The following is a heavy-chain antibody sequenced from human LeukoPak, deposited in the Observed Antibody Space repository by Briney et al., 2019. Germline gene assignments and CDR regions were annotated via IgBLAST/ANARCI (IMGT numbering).Heavy chain of an antibody. V-gene: IGHV4-59*12. CDR1: GGSISSYY. CDR2: IYYSGST. CDR3: ARMGFGDSYYFDY. J-gene: IGHJ4*02. D-gene: IGHD3-10*01. Sequence: SETLSLTCTVSGGSISSYYWSWIRQPPGKGLEWIGYIYYSGSTNYNPSLKSRVTMSVDTSKNQFSLKLSSVTAADTAVYYCARMGFGDSYYFDYWGQGTLVTVSS.